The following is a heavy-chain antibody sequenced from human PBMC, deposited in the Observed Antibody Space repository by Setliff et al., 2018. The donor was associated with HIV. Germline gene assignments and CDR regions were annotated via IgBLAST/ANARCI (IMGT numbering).Heavy chain of an antibody. CDR2: IIPIFGTT. Sequence: SVKVSCKASGGTFSTHAINWVRQAPGQGLEWMGGIIPIFGTTHYAQKFQGRVTITTDESTNTAYMELGSLRSEDTAVYYCASVPMEYSGYNSDSGSYYYYHMDVWGQGTTVTVSS. D-gene: IGHD5-12*01. CDR3: ASVPMEYSGYNSDSGSYYYYHMDV. CDR1: GGTFSTHA. V-gene: IGHV1-69*05. J-gene: IGHJ6*02.